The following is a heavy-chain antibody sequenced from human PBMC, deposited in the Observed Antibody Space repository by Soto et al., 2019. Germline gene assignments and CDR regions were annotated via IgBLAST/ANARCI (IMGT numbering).Heavy chain of an antibody. J-gene: IGHJ4*02. CDR2: ISPGDSNS. V-gene: IGHV5-51*01. Sequence: RGESLKISCKGSGYSFTSYWIGWVRQMPGKGLEWMGIISPGDSNSRYSPSFQGEVTISVDKSITTAYLQWSSLKASDSAIYYCARRSWIRGVTPQYFDYWGQGTQVTVSS. CDR3: ARRSWIRGVTPQYFDY. CDR1: GYSFTSYW. D-gene: IGHD3-10*01.